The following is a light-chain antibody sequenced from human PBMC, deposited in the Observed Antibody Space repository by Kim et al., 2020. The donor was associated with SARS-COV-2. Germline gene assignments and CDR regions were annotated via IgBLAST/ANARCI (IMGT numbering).Light chain of an antibody. CDR3: GAWDTSLSIVV. CDR1: SSNIRNYY. CDR2: DNQ. V-gene: IGLV1-51*01. J-gene: IGLJ2*01. Sequence: GQKGTNACSGSSSNIRNYYVSWYRQLPGTAPGLLIYDNQERPSGIPDRFSGSKSGTTATLGITGLQTGDEADYYCGAWDTSLSIVVFGGGTQLTVL.